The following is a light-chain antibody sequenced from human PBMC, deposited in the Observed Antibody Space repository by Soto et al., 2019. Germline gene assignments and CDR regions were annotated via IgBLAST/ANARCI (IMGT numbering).Light chain of an antibody. CDR3: QREDTQPYT. J-gene: IGKJ2*01. Sequence: DIQMTQSPSPLSASVGDTVTITCRASQSISGWLAWYQHKPGKAPKLLIYDASTLESGVPSRFSGSGSGTEFTLPISRLQPDDFASYYCQREDTQPYTFGQGTKLEIK. V-gene: IGKV1-5*01. CDR2: DAS. CDR1: QSISGW.